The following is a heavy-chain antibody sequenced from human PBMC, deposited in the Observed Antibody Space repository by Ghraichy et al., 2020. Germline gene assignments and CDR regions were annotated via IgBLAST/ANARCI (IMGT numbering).Heavy chain of an antibody. J-gene: IGHJ6*02. Sequence: GESLNISCAASGFTFSRYGMQWVRQAPGKGLEWVAVLSYDGSNEYYADSVKGRFTISRDNSKNTLYLQMNSLRAEDTALYYCARDFDTSGFYYVSRFGYYHYGMDLWCQGTTLTVS. V-gene: IGHV3-30*03. CDR3: ARDFDTSGFYYVSRFGYYHYGMDL. D-gene: IGHD3-22*01. CDR1: GFTFSRYG. CDR2: LSYDGSNE.